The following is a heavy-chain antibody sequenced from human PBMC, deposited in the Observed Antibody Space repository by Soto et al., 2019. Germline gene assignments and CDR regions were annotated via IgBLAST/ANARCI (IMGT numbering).Heavy chain of an antibody. CDR2: ISAYNGNT. J-gene: IGHJ4*02. D-gene: IGHD3-9*01. V-gene: IGHV1-18*01. CDR3: ARGASPGFRYVDGLSEWTFDY. Sequence: QVQLVQSGAEVKKPGASVKVSCKASGYTFTSYGISWVRQAPGQGLEWMGWISAYNGNTNYAQKLQGRVTMTTDTSTSTAYMELRSLRSDDTAVYYCARGASPGFRYVDGLSEWTFDYWGQGTLVTVSS. CDR1: GYTFTSYG.